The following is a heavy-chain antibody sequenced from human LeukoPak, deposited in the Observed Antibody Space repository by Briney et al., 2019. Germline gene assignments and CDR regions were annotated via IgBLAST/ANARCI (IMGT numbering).Heavy chain of an antibody. V-gene: IGHV1-3*01. D-gene: IGHD3-3*01. J-gene: IGHJ3*02. Sequence: GASVKVSCKASGYTFTSYAMHWVRQAPGQRLEWMGWINAGNGNTKYSQKFQGRVTITRDTSASTAYMELSSLRSEDTAVYYCARDRATIFGVATDAFDIWGQGTMVTVSS. CDR3: ARDRATIFGVATDAFDI. CDR2: INAGNGNT. CDR1: GYTFTSYA.